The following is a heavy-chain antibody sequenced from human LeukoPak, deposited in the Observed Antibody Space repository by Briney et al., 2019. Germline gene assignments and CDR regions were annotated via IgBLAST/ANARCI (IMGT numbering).Heavy chain of an antibody. Sequence: ASVKVSCKASGYTFTGYYMHWVRQAPGQGLEWMGWINPNSGGTSYAQKFQGRVTMTRDTSISTAYMELRSLRSDDTAVYYCARAVDTAMELLDYWGQGTLVTVSS. CDR3: ARAVDTAMELLDY. J-gene: IGHJ4*02. V-gene: IGHV1-2*02. CDR1: GYTFTGYY. CDR2: INPNSGGT. D-gene: IGHD5-18*01.